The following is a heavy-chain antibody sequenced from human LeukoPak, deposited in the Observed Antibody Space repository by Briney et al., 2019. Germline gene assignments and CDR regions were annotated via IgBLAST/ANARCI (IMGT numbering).Heavy chain of an antibody. Sequence: SVKVSCKASGGTFSSYAISWVRQAPGQALEWMGGVIAIFGRVKYGQKFQGRATITTDESTSTAYMELSSLTSEDTGVYYCARGELGDSSGFSFFDYRGQGTLVTVSS. V-gene: IGHV1-69*05. CDR1: GGTFSSYA. CDR2: VIAIFGRV. J-gene: IGHJ4*02. D-gene: IGHD3-22*01. CDR3: ARGELGDSSGFSFFDY.